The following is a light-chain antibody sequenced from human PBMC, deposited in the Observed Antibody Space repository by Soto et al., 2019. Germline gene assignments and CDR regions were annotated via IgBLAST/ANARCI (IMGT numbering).Light chain of an antibody. J-gene: IGKJ1*01. Sequence: AIRMTQSPSSFSASTGDRVTITCRGSQGISSYLAWYQQKPGKAPKLLIYAASTLQSGVPSRFSGIGSGTDFTLTISSLQSEDFALYYCLQYDNWPTWTFGQGTKVDIK. CDR3: LQYDNWPTWT. V-gene: IGKV1-8*01. CDR1: QGISSY. CDR2: AAS.